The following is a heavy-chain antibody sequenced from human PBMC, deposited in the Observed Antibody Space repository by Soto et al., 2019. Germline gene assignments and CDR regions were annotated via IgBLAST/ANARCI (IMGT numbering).Heavy chain of an antibody. CDR3: ARFLQQRPLDY. CDR2: ITVDNGHT. CDR1: GYTFTRFG. Sequence: QVQLVQSGGEMKKPGASVKVSCKASGYTFTRFGIGWVRQAPGQGLEYMGWITVDNGHTDYAQKFQGRVTMTVDTYTTTVYIEQKNLISDDAAVYYCARFLQQRPLDYWGQGTLVTVSS. J-gene: IGHJ4*02. D-gene: IGHD1-1*01. V-gene: IGHV1-18*04.